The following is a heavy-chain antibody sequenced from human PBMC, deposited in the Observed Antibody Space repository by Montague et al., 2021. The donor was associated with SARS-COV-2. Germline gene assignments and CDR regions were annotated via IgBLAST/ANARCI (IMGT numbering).Heavy chain of an antibody. J-gene: IGHJ4*02. CDR1: GFTFSSYA. CDR2: ISYDGSNK. CDR3: ARLANGYDSSGYYVG. V-gene: IGHV3-30-3*01. Sequence: CLRLSCAASGFTFSSYAMHWVRQAPGKGLEWVAVISYDGSNKYYADSVKGRFTISRDNSKNTLYLQMNSLRAEDTAVYYCARLANGYDSSGYYVGWGQGTLVTVSS. D-gene: IGHD3-22*01.